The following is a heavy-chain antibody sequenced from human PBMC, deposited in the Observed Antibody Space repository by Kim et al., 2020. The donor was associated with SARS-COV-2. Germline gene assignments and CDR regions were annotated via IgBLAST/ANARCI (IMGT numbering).Heavy chain of an antibody. J-gene: IGHJ4*02. D-gene: IGHD6-6*01. V-gene: IGHV4-39*01. CDR1: GGSISSSSYY. CDR2: IYYSGST. Sequence: SETLSLTCTVSGGSISSSSYYWGWIRQPPGKGLEWIGSIYYSGSTYYNPSLKSRVTISVDTSKNQFSLKLSSVTAADTAVYYCARQVSSIAARLDYWGQGTLVTVSS. CDR3: ARQVSSIAARLDY.